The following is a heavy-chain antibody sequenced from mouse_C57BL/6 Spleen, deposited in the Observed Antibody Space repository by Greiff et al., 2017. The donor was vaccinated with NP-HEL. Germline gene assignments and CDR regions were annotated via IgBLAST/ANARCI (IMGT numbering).Heavy chain of an antibody. J-gene: IGHJ4*01. Sequence: VQLQQSGAELVKPGASVKLSCKASGYTFTSYWMHWVKPRPGQGLEWIGMIHPNSGSTNYNEKFKSKATLTVDKSSSTAYMQLSSLTSEDSAVYYCARGGAAQATYAMDYWGQGTSVTVSS. D-gene: IGHD3-2*02. CDR1: GYTFTSYW. CDR3: ARGGAAQATYAMDY. CDR2: IHPNSGST. V-gene: IGHV1-64*01.